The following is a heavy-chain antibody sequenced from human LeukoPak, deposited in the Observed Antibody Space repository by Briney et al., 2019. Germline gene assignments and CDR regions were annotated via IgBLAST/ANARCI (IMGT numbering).Heavy chain of an antibody. CDR3: ARIPAAFNYYFDY. D-gene: IGHD2-2*01. V-gene: IGHV4-38-2*01. CDR1: SYSTSSGYY. CDR2: IYHSGST. Sequence: PSETLSLTCAVSSYSTSSGYYWGWIRQPPGKGLEWIGSIYHSGSTYYNPSLKSRVTISVDTSKNQFSLKLSSVTAADTAVYYCARIPAAFNYYFDYWGQGTLVTVSS. J-gene: IGHJ4*02.